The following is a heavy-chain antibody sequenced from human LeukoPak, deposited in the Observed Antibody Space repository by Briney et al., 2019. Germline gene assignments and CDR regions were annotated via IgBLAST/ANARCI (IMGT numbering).Heavy chain of an antibody. CDR3: AGRGSSSGTFDI. CDR2: IYTSGGT. Sequence: SETLSLTCTVSGGTITNLNFYWTWIRQPAGKRLEWIGRIYTSGGTNYNPSLKSRVTMSVDKSKNQISLKLASLTAADTALYYCAGRGSSSGTFDIWGPGTFVTVSS. CDR1: GGTITNLNFY. J-gene: IGHJ3*02. V-gene: IGHV4-61*02. D-gene: IGHD2-2*01.